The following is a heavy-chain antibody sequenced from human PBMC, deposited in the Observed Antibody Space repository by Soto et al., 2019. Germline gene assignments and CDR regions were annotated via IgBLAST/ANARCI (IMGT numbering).Heavy chain of an antibody. D-gene: IGHD5-12*01. Sequence: ASVKVSCKASGYTFTSYGISWVRQAPGQGLEWMGWISAYNGNTNYAQKLQGRVTMTTDTSTSTAYMELRSLRSDDTAVYYCARGSDIVATIFLSGYYYMDVWGKGTTVTVSS. J-gene: IGHJ6*03. CDR3: ARGSDIVATIFLSGYYYMDV. CDR1: GYTFTSYG. CDR2: ISAYNGNT. V-gene: IGHV1-18*01.